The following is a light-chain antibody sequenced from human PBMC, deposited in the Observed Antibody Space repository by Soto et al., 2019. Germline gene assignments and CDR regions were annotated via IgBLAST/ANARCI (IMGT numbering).Light chain of an antibody. J-gene: IGKJ3*01. CDR2: AAS. CDR3: QQVNSYPFT. Sequence: DIQLTQSPSFLSASVGDRLTITCRASQGISSYLAWYQQKPGKVPKLLIYAASTLPGGVPSRFSGSGSGTEFTLTISSLQPEDFATYYCQQVNSYPFTFGPGTKVDIK. V-gene: IGKV1-9*01. CDR1: QGISSY.